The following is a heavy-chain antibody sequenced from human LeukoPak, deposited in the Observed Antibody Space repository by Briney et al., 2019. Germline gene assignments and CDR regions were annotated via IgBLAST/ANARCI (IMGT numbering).Heavy chain of an antibody. CDR3: ARERVGYTIDRGFDQ. Sequence: SQTLSLTCTVSGASVSSSDFYWHWIRQPAGKGLEWIGRGYTSGTTDYNPSLKSRLTISVDTSTNRFSLKLSSVTAADTAVYFCARERVGYTIDRGFDQWGQGILVTVSS. V-gene: IGHV4-61*02. J-gene: IGHJ4*02. CDR2: GYTSGTT. CDR1: GASVSSSDFY. D-gene: IGHD1-26*01.